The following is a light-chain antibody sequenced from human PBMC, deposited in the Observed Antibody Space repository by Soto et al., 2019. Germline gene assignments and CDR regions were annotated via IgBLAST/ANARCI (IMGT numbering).Light chain of an antibody. CDR2: NAS. V-gene: IGKV3-11*01. J-gene: IGKJ3*01. Sequence: EIVLTQSPATLSLSPGERATLSCRASQSVGTYLAWHQQKPGQAPRLVIYNASNRASGIPARFSGSGSGTDFSLTISSLEPEDFATYYCQQRSTWPPFTFGPGTTVDI. CDR1: QSVGTY. CDR3: QQRSTWPPFT.